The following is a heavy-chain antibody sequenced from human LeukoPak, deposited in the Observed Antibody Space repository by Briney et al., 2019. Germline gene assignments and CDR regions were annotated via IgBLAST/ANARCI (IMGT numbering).Heavy chain of an antibody. J-gene: IGHJ4*02. D-gene: IGHD5-18*01. CDR1: GGTFSSYA. CDR2: IIPIFGTA. CDR3: ATSGNVDTAMVSLDY. Sequence: SVKVSCKASGGTFSSYAISWVRQAPGQGLEWMGGIIPIFGTANYAQKFQGRVTITADESTSTAYMELSSLRSEDTAVYYCATSGNVDTAMVSLDYWGQGTLVTVSS. V-gene: IGHV1-69*13.